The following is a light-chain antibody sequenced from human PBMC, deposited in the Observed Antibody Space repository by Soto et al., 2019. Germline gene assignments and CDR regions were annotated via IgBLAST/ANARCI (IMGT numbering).Light chain of an antibody. CDR2: EGS. V-gene: IGLV2-23*01. J-gene: IGLJ1*01. CDR3: CSYAGSSTFV. Sequence: QSVLTQPASVSGSHVQSITISCTGTSSDVGSYNLVSWYQQHPGKAPKPMIYEGSKRPSGVSNRFPGSKSGNTASPTISGLQAEDEADYYCCSYAGSSTFVFGTGTKVTVL. CDR1: SSDVGSYNL.